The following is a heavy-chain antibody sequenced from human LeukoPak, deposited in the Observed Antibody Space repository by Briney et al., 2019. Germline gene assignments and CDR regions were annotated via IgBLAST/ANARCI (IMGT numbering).Heavy chain of an antibody. Sequence: SETLSLTCTVSGGSISSYYWSWIRQPPGRGLEWIGYIYYSGSTNYNPSLKSRVTISVDTSKNQFSLKLNSVTAADTAVYFCARLGRDVNRVDYWGQGTLVTVSS. CDR2: IYYSGST. J-gene: IGHJ4*02. V-gene: IGHV4-59*08. D-gene: IGHD1-26*01. CDR3: ARLGRDVNRVDY. CDR1: GGSISSYY.